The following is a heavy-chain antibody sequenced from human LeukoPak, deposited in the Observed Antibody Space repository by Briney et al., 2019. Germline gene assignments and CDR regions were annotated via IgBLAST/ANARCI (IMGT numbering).Heavy chain of an antibody. CDR2: FDPEDGET. V-gene: IGHV1-24*01. Sequence: ASVKVSCKVSGHTLTELSMHWVRQAPGKGLEWMGGFDPEDGETIYAQKFQGRVTMTEDTSTDTAYMELSSLRSEDTAVYYCATSYRRYGSGSYWGDAFDIWGQGTMVTVSS. CDR3: ATSYRRYGSGSYWGDAFDI. J-gene: IGHJ3*02. CDR1: GHTLTELS. D-gene: IGHD3-10*01.